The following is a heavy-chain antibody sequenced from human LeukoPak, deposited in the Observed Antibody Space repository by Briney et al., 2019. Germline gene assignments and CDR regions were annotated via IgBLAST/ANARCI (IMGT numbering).Heavy chain of an antibody. V-gene: IGHV3-74*01. Sequence: PGGSLRLSCAASGFIFSTYRMDWVRQAPGKGLVWVSRINSDGSSTSYADSVKGRFTISRDNAKNTLYLEMNSLRAEDTAVYYCASFFLGSWYLDLWGRGTLVTVSS. D-gene: IGHD7-27*01. CDR2: INSDGSST. J-gene: IGHJ2*01. CDR1: GFIFSTYR. CDR3: ASFFLGSWYLDL.